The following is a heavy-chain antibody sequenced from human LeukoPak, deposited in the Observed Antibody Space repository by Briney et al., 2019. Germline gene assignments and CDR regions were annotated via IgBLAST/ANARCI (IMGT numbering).Heavy chain of an antibody. V-gene: IGHV4-59*01. Sequence: SETLSLTCTVFGGSIRSYSYNWIRQPPGKGLEWIGCIYYSGSTKYNPSLKSRVTISIDTSKSQFSLKLSSVTAADTAVYYCARNRNILGDVNWFDPWGQGTLVTVSS. CDR2: IYYSGST. D-gene: IGHD4-17*01. CDR1: GGSIRSYS. CDR3: ARNRNILGDVNWFDP. J-gene: IGHJ5*02.